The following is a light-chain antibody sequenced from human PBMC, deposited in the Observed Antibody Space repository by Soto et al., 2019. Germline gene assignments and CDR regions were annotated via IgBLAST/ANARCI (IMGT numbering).Light chain of an antibody. CDR2: DAS. V-gene: IGKV3-11*01. Sequence: EIVLTQSPATLSLSPGERATLSCRASQSVSSCLAWYQQKPGQAPRLLIYDASNRATGIPARFSGSGSGTDFTLTISSLEPEDFAVYFCQQYNNWPQITFGQGTRLEIK. J-gene: IGKJ5*01. CDR3: QQYNNWPQIT. CDR1: QSVSSC.